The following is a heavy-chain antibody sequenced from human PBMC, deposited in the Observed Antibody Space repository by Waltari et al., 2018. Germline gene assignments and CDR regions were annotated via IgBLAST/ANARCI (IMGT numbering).Heavy chain of an antibody. V-gene: IGHV3-11*01. CDR1: GFLFSDYD. J-gene: IGHJ4*02. Sequence: QVQLVESGGGLVKPGGSRRLSWAASGFLFSDYDMRRTPQTPGKGLEGVAYLSSSGRPIYYADSVKARFTISRDTAKNSLYLQMNSMRVEDTAVYYCARDPGLLISGVDYWGQGTLVTVSS. CDR3: ARDPGLLISGVDY. CDR2: LSSSGRPI. D-gene: IGHD3-10*01.